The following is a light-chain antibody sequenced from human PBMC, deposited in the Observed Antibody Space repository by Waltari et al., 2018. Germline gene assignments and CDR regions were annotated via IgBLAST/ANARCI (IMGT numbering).Light chain of an antibody. V-gene: IGLV1-44*01. J-gene: IGLJ2*01. CDR3: ATWDASLNMMI. CDR2: RNT. CDR1: SSNIGSVT. Sequence: QSVLTQPPSASGTPGQRVTISCSGSSSNIGSVTVNWYQHLPGTAPKLFIYRNTQRPAGVPARFSGSKSGTSASLAISGLQSEDEADYYCATWDASLNMMIFGGGTKLTVL.